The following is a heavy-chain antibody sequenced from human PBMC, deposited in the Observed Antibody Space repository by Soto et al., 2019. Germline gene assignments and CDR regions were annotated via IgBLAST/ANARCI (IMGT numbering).Heavy chain of an antibody. V-gene: IGHV4-61*01. CDR1: GGSVSSDTHY. D-gene: IGHD2-2*02. J-gene: IGHJ6*02. CDR3: ARFVRSCSGTTCYTRADV. CDR2: ICSSGST. Sequence: SETLSLTCTVSGGSVSSDTHYWSWIRQPPGKRLEWIGFICSSGSTNYNPSLKSRVTMSVDTSKNQFSLKLRSVIVADTAVYHCARFVRSCSGTTCYTRADVWGQGTTVTVSS.